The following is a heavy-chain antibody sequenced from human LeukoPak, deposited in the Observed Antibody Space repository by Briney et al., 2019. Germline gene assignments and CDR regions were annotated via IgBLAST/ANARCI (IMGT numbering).Heavy chain of an antibody. CDR2: INPNSGGT. Sequence: ASVKVSCKASGYTFTGYYMHWVRPAPGQGLEWMGWINPNSGGTNYAQKFQGRVTMTRDTSISTAYMELSRLRSDDTAVYYCATARWLQSPFLDYWGQGTLVTVSS. CDR1: GYTFTGYY. D-gene: IGHD5-24*01. V-gene: IGHV1-2*02. CDR3: ATARWLQSPFLDY. J-gene: IGHJ4*02.